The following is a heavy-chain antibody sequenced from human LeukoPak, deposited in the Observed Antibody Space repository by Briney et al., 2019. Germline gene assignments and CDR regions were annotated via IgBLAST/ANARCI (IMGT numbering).Heavy chain of an antibody. CDR3: ARHWETSSWYVDY. CDR2: IYYSERT. V-gene: IGHV4-61*08. D-gene: IGHD6-13*01. Sequence: SETLSLTCTVSGGSVSSSDYYWSWIRQPPGKGLEWIGYIYYSERTHYNPSRKGRVTISVDTSKNQFSLKLTSATAADTAVYYCARHWETSSWYVDYWGQGTLVTVSS. J-gene: IGHJ4*02. CDR1: GGSVSSSDYY.